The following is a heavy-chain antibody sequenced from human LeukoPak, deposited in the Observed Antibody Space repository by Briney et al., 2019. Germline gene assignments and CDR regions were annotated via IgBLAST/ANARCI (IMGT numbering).Heavy chain of an antibody. Sequence: ASVKVSCKASGYTFTGYYMHWVRQAPGQGLEWMGWINPNSGGTNYAQKFQGRVTMTRDTSISTAYMELSRPRSDDTAVYYCARAMGSAGYYYYYGMDVWGQGTTVTVSS. J-gene: IGHJ6*02. V-gene: IGHV1-2*02. D-gene: IGHD1-26*01. CDR2: INPNSGGT. CDR3: ARAMGSAGYYYYYGMDV. CDR1: GYTFTGYY.